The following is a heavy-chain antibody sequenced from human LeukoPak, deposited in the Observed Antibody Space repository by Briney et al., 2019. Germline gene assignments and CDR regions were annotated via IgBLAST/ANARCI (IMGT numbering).Heavy chain of an antibody. D-gene: IGHD3-22*01. J-gene: IGHJ3*02. V-gene: IGHV3-53*01. Sequence: VRSLRLSCAASRFTLSINYTRLCLHAPGKGMEWASVISSGASTDYADSVKGRFTISTDNSKNPLYLQMNSLRAEDTAVYYCARELLDSSGYYYGRPPSLDAFDIWGQGTMVTVSS. CDR3: ARELLDSSGYYYGRPPSLDAFDI. CDR2: ISSGAST. CDR1: RFTLSINY.